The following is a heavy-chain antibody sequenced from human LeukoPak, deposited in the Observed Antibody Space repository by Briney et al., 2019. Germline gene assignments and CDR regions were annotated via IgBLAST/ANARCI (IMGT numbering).Heavy chain of an antibody. V-gene: IGHV3-23*01. Sequence: GGSLRLSCAASGFTFSIYAMSWARHAPGEGLEWVSAISGSGGSTYYADFVKGRFTITRDNSKNMLFLQMNSLRAEDTAVYYCAKRREGYYDGMDVWGQGTTVTVSS. CDR2: ISGSGGST. CDR1: GFTFSIYA. D-gene: IGHD1-26*01. CDR3: AKRREGYYDGMDV. J-gene: IGHJ6*02.